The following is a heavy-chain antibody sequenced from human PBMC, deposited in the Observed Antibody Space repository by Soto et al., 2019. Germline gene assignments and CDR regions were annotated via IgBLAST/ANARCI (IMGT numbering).Heavy chain of an antibody. CDR2: INPSDGST. CDR1: GYTLSSNY. CDR3: ARGGHGFEWFDP. V-gene: IGHV1-46*01. D-gene: IGHD3-9*01. J-gene: IGHJ5*02. Sequence: ASVKVSCKASGYTLSSNYMHWVRQAPGQGLEWMGIINPSDGSTTYAQKFQGRVTMTRDTSTSTVYMEMSSLRFEDTAVYYCARGGHGFEWFDPWGQGTQVTVSS.